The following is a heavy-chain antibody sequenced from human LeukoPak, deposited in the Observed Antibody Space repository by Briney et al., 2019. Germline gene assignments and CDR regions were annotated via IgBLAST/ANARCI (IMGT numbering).Heavy chain of an antibody. CDR3: AKGGDWVSDAFDI. V-gene: IGHV3-9*01. J-gene: IGHJ3*02. Sequence: PGGSLRLSCAASGFTFDDYAMHWVRQAPGKGLEWVSGISWNSGSIGYADSVKGRFTISRDNAKNSLYLQMNSLRAEDTALYYCAKGGDWVSDAFDIWGQGTIVTVSS. D-gene: IGHD2-21*01. CDR1: GFTFDDYA. CDR2: ISWNSGSI.